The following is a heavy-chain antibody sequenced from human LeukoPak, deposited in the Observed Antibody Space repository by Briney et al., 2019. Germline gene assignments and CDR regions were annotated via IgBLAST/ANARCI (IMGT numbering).Heavy chain of an antibody. Sequence: SETLSLTCTVSGGSISSGSYYWSWIRQSPGKGLEWIGSIFHSGSTYYNPSLKSRVTISLDTSKNQFSLKLSSVTAADTAVYYCASTTVRTGYWGQGTLVTVSS. V-gene: IGHV4-39*07. CDR1: GGSISSGSYY. J-gene: IGHJ4*02. CDR3: ASTTVRTGY. D-gene: IGHD4-17*01. CDR2: IFHSGST.